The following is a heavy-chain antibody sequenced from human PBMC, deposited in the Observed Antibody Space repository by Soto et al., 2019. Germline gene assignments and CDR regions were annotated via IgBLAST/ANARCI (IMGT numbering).Heavy chain of an antibody. D-gene: IGHD3-16*01. CDR1: GFSLRTTGVG. CDR3: AHTWGLPFDY. Sequence: QITLKESGPTLEEPTQTLTLTCTNSGFSLRTTGVGVGWIRQPPGKALEWLGIIYWNDDKRYSPSLKNRFTLTSDISKSQVVLTMTNMDPVDTATYYCAHTWGLPFDYWGQGTLVIVSS. CDR2: IYWNDDK. J-gene: IGHJ4*02. V-gene: IGHV2-5*01.